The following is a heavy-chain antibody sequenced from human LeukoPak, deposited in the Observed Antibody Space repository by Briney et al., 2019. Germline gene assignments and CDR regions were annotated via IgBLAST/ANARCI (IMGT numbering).Heavy chain of an antibody. Sequence: ASVKVSCKASGYTFTDYGISWVRQAPGQGLEWMGWINGYNGNTNYAQKLQGRVTMTTDKSTSTAYMELRSLRSDDTAVYYCARDQVDCSGGTCYSVFWFDPWGQGTLVTVSS. CDR3: ARDQVDCSGGTCYSVFWFDP. D-gene: IGHD2-15*01. J-gene: IGHJ5*02. CDR2: INGYNGNT. V-gene: IGHV1-18*01. CDR1: GYTFTDYG.